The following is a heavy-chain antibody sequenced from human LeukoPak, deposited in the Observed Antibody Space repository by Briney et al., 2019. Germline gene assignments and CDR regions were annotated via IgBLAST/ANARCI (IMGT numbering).Heavy chain of an antibody. V-gene: IGHV1-18*04. CDR1: GYTFTIYG. Sequence: ASVKVSCKASGYTFTIYGTSSVRPAPGPGLEWMGRIHAYNGNTNYAQKLQGRVTMTTDTSTSTAYMELRSLRSDDTAVYYCARALLLWFGSPVCNWFDPWGQGTLVTVSS. D-gene: IGHD3-10*01. CDR2: IHAYNGNT. J-gene: IGHJ5*02. CDR3: ARALLLWFGSPVCNWFDP.